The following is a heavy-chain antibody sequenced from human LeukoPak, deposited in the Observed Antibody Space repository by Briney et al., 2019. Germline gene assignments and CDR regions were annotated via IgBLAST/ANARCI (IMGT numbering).Heavy chain of an antibody. V-gene: IGHV3-13*01. J-gene: IGHJ5*02. D-gene: IGHD6-19*01. Sequence: GGSLRLSCAASGCTFSSRDRHWGRQPTGKVLEWGSVIGAAGNTYYADSVKGRFTISRENAKNSLYLQMDNLRAEDTAVYYCARSKSYSSGWTDSDRWGPGTLVTVSS. CDR1: GCTFSSRD. CDR2: IGAAGNT. CDR3: ARSKSYSSGWTDSDR.